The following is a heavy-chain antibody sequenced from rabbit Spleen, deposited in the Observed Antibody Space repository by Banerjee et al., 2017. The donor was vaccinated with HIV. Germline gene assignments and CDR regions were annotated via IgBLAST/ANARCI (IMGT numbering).Heavy chain of an antibody. Sequence: QSLEVSGGDLVKPGASLTLTCTASGFSFSSSDYMCWVRQAPGKGLEWISCIAGSSSDFTYSATWAKGRFTCSKTSSTTVTLQMTSLTVADTATYFCARDTGSSFSSYGMDLWGQDPRHRL. CDR3: ARDTGSSFSSYGMDL. V-gene: IGHV1S40*01. J-gene: IGHJ6*01. CDR2: IAGSSSDFT. D-gene: IGHD8-1*01. CDR1: GFSFSSSDY.